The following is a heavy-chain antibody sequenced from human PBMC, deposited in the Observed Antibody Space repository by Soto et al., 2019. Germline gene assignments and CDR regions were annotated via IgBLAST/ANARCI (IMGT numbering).Heavy chain of an antibody. Sequence: QVQLVESGGGVVQPGRSLRLSCAASGFTFSSYGMHWVRQAPGKGLEWVAVIWYDGSNKYYADSVKGRFTISRDNSKNTLYLQMNSLRAEDTAVYYCARDLSRGYSYGSDYWGQGTRVTVSS. CDR2: IWYDGSNK. CDR1: GFTFSSYG. V-gene: IGHV3-33*01. CDR3: ARDLSRGYSYGSDY. J-gene: IGHJ4*02. D-gene: IGHD5-18*01.